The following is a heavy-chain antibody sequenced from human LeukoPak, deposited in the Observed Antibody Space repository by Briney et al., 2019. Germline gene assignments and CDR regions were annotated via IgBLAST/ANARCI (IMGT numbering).Heavy chain of an antibody. CDR2: LSSASTYI. D-gene: IGHD3-10*01. CDR1: GFTFSSYT. J-gene: IGHJ6*02. Sequence: AGSLRLSCAASGFTFSSYTMSWVRQAPGKGLEWVSSLSSASTYIYYADSVKGRFTISRDNAKNSLFLQMNSLRAEDTAVYYCARVISGSYFGSGSFFCYGMDVWGQGTTVTVAS. CDR3: ARVISGSYFGSGSFFCYGMDV. V-gene: IGHV3-21*01.